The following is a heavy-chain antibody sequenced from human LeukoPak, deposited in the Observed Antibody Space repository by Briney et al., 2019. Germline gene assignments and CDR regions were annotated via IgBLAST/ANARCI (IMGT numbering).Heavy chain of an antibody. V-gene: IGHV3-53*01. CDR1: GFTVSSNY. Sequence: GGSLRLSCAASGFTVSSNYTSWVRQAPGKGLEWVSVIYSGGSTYYADSVKGRFTISRDNSKNTLYLQMNSLRAEDTAVHYCARDQYGTDAFDIWGQGTMVTVSS. CDR3: ARDQYGTDAFDI. J-gene: IGHJ3*02. D-gene: IGHD3-10*01. CDR2: IYSGGST.